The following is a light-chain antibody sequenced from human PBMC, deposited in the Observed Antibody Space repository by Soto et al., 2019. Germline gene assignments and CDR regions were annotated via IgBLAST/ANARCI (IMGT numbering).Light chain of an antibody. Sequence: EIVLTQSPGTLSLSPGERATLSCRASQSVSGSYLAWYQQKPGQAPRLLIYGASSRATGIPDRFSGSGSGTDFPLTISRLEPADFAVYYCQQYGGSPFTFGPGTKVDIK. CDR1: QSVSGSY. J-gene: IGKJ3*01. CDR3: QQYGGSPFT. V-gene: IGKV3-20*01. CDR2: GAS.